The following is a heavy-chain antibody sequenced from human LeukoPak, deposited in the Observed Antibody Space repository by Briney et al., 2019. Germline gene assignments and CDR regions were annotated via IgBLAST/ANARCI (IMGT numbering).Heavy chain of an antibody. Sequence: PGGSLRLSCAASGFTFGSYGMHWVRQAPGKGLEWVAVISYDGSNKYYADSVKGRFTISRDNSKNTLYLQMNSLRAEDTAVYYCAKGGQHPRGQGDDYWGQGTLVTVSS. CDR2: ISYDGSNK. CDR1: GFTFGSYG. D-gene: IGHD2-21*01. V-gene: IGHV3-30*18. CDR3: AKGGQHPRGQGDDY. J-gene: IGHJ4*02.